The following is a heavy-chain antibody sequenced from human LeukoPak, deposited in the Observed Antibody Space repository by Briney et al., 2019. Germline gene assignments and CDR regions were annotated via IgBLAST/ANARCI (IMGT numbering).Heavy chain of an antibody. V-gene: IGHV3-74*03. CDR2: IHPDGSIT. D-gene: IGHD2-15*01. CDR3: AKQLGYCSDGSCYFPY. J-gene: IGHJ4*02. Sequence: GGSLRLSCVGSGFTISNYWMHWVRQAPGTGLVWVSRIHPDGSITTYADSVKGRFTISRDNAKNTLCLQMNSLRAEDTAVYYCAKQLGYCSDGSCYFPYWGQGTLVTVSS. CDR1: GFTISNYW.